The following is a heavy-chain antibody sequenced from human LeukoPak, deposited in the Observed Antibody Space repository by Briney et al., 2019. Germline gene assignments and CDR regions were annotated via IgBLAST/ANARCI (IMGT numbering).Heavy chain of an antibody. CDR2: INPNSGGT. D-gene: IGHD2-2*02. V-gene: IGHV1-2*02. CDR3: ARDMGHCSSTSCYTGFDP. J-gene: IGHJ5*02. CDR1: GYTFTGYY. Sequence: ASVKVSCKASGYTFTGYYMHWVRQAPGQGLEWMEWINPNSGGTNYAQKFQGRVTMTRDTSISTAYMELSRLRSDDTAVYYCARDMGHCSSTSCYTGFDPWGQGTLVTVSS.